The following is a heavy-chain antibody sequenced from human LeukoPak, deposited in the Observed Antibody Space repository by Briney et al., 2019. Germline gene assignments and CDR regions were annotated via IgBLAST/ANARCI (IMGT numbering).Heavy chain of an antibody. CDR3: ARRSSSWRFDY. CDR2: IFHSGSA. V-gene: IGHV4-39*01. Sequence: SETLSLTRTVSGGSISSSSYYWGWIRQPPGKGLEWIGSIFHSGSAYYNPSLKSRVTISVDTSKNQLSLKLSSVTAADAAVYYCARRSSSWRFDYWGQGTLVTVSS. J-gene: IGHJ4*02. CDR1: GGSISSSSYY. D-gene: IGHD6-13*01.